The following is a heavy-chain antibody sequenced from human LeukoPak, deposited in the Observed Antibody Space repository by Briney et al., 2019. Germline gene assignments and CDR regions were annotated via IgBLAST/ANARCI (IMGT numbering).Heavy chain of an antibody. J-gene: IGHJ4*02. V-gene: IGHV4-38-2*02. CDR3: ARDRTYYYDSSGYYED. Sequence: SETLSLTCAVSGYSISSGYYWGWIRQPPGKGLEWIGSIYHSGSTYYNPSLKSRVTISVDTSKNQFSLKLSSVTAADTAVYYCARDRTYYYDSSGYYEDWGQGTLVTVSS. CDR2: IYHSGST. CDR1: GYSISSGYY. D-gene: IGHD3-22*01.